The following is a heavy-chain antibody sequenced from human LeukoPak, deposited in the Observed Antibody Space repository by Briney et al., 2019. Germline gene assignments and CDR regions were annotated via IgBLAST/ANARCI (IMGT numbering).Heavy chain of an antibody. CDR2: IYSGGST. CDR1: GFSFADYA. CDR3: AKVGYSYGYYY. J-gene: IGHJ4*02. D-gene: IGHD5-18*01. V-gene: IGHV3-53*01. Sequence: GGSLRLSCAASGFSFADYALHWVRQLPGKGLEWVSVIYSGGSTYYADSVKGRFTISRDNSKNTLYLQMNSLRVEDTAVYYCAKVGYSYGYYYWGQGTLVTVSS.